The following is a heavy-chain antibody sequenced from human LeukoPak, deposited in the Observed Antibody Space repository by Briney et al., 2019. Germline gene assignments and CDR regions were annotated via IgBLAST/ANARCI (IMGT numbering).Heavy chain of an antibody. J-gene: IGHJ4*02. V-gene: IGHV3-48*01. Sequence: PGGSLRLSCAASGFTFSTYSMNWVRQAPGKGLEGVSYISSSSSTIYYADSVKGRFTISRDNAKNSLYLQMNSLSADDTAVYYCAGGASEYSSSGDFACWGQGTLVTVSS. CDR1: GFTFSTYS. D-gene: IGHD6-6*01. CDR2: ISSSSSTI. CDR3: AGGASEYSSSGDFAC.